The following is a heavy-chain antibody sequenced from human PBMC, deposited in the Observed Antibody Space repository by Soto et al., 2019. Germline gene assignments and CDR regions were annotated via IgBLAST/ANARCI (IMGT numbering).Heavy chain of an antibody. CDR2: ISGSGGST. D-gene: IGHD4-17*01. Sequence: GGSLRLSCAASGFTFSSYAMSWVRQAPGKGLEWVSAISGSGGSTYYADSVKGRFTISRDNSKNTLYLQMNSLRAEDTAVYYCAKVNSHGLDYGDYYYYYGMDVWGQGTTVTVSS. V-gene: IGHV3-23*01. J-gene: IGHJ6*02. CDR1: GFTFSSYA. CDR3: AKVNSHGLDYGDYYYYYGMDV.